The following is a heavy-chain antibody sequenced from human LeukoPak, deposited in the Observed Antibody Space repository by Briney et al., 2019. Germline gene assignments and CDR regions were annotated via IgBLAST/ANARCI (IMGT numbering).Heavy chain of an antibody. J-gene: IGHJ4*02. CDR1: GGSISSYS. D-gene: IGHD5-12*01. CDR2: IYTSGST. Sequence: SETLSLTCTVSGGSISSYSWGWIRQPAGKGLEWIGRIYTSGSTNYNPSLKSRVTMSVDTSKNQFSLKLSSVTAADTGLYYCARTHGGYVSFDYWGQGTLVTVSS. V-gene: IGHV4-4*07. CDR3: ARTHGGYVSFDY.